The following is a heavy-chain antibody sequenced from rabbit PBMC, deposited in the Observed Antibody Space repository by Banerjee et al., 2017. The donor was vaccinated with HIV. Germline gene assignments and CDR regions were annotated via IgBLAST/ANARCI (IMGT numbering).Heavy chain of an antibody. J-gene: IGHJ6*01. CDR2: IYTGSGSS. Sequence: QEQLEESGGDLVKPEGSLTLTCTASGFTLSSYWMWWVRQAPGKGPEWIACIYTGSGSSYYANWAKGRFTISKTSSTTVTLQMTSLTVADTATYFCARDRSGKIADILWGPGTLVTVS. D-gene: IGHD1-1*01. CDR3: ARDRSGKIADIL. CDR1: GFTLSSYW. V-gene: IGHV1S45*01.